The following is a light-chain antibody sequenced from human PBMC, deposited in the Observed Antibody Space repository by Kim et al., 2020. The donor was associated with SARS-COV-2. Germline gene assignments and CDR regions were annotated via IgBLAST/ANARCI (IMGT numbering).Light chain of an antibody. CDR3: QTWGSGIGV. Sequence: ASVKLTCILSSGHNNSAIAWLQQLPGKGPRYLMRVYSDGRHTKGDGIPDRFSGSSSGSEYYLTISGLQSEDEADYYCQTWGSGIGVFGGGTQLTVL. J-gene: IGLJ2*01. V-gene: IGLV4-69*01. CDR2: VYSDGRH. CDR1: SGHNNSA.